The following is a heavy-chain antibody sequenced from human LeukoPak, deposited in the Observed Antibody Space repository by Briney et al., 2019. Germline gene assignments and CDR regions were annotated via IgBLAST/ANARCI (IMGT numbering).Heavy chain of an antibody. CDR1: GDSFSGYY. Sequence: SETLSLTCAVYGDSFSGYYWSWIRQPPGKGLEWIAEINHRGTTHYNPSLKSRVTISVDTSKNQFSLKLSSVTAADTAVYYCARLKGDGYNQYYFDYWGQGTLVTVSS. J-gene: IGHJ4*02. D-gene: IGHD5-24*01. CDR3: ARLKGDGYNQYYFDY. V-gene: IGHV4-34*01. CDR2: INHRGTT.